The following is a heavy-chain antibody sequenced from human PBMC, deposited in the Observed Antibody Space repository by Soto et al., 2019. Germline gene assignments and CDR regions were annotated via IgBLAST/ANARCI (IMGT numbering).Heavy chain of an antibody. Sequence: GGSLRLSCAASGFTFSSYAMSWVRQAPGKGLEWVSTISGSGVSIDYADSVKGRFTISRDNSKNTVYLQMNSLRADDTAVYYCAKTRSGWYPFDSWGQGTLVTVSS. CDR1: GFTFSSYA. J-gene: IGHJ4*02. V-gene: IGHV3-23*01. CDR3: AKTRSGWYPFDS. CDR2: ISGSGVSI. D-gene: IGHD6-19*01.